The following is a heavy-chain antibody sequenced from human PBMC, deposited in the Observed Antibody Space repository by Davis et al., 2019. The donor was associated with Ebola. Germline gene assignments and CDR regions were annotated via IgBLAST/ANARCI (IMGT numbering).Heavy chain of an antibody. CDR2: IYYSGST. V-gene: IGHV4-59*01. J-gene: IGHJ4*02. CDR3: AKAIWGTYRTEY. CDR1: GGSISSYY. D-gene: IGHD3-16*02. Sequence: MPSETLSLTCTVSGGSISSYYWSWIRQPPGKGLEWIGYIYYSGSTNYNPSLKSRVTISVDTSKNQFSLKLSSVTAADTAVYYCAKAIWGTYRTEYWGQGTLVTVSS.